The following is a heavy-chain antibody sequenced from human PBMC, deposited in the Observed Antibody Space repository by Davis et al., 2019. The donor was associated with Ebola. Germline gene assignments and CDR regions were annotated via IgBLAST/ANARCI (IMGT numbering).Heavy chain of an antibody. CDR2: ISAYNGNT. V-gene: IGHV1-18*01. Sequence: ASVKVSCKASGYTFTNYAMHWVRQAPGQRLEWMGWISAYNGNTNYAQKLQGRVTMTTDTSTSTAYMELRSLRSDDTAVYYCARCFGAAAGPYYGMDVWGQGTTVTVSS. J-gene: IGHJ6*02. CDR3: ARCFGAAAGPYYGMDV. CDR1: GYTFTNYA. D-gene: IGHD6-13*01.